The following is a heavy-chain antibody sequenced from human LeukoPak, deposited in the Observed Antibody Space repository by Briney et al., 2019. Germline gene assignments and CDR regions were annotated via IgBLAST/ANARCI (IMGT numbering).Heavy chain of an antibody. CDR3: ARSGGSYYIARRRLDY. V-gene: IGHV1-18*01. Sequence: ASVKVSCKASGYTFTSYGISWVRQAPGQGLEWMGWISAYNGNTNYAQKLQGRVTMTTDTSMSTAYMELRSLRSDDTAVYYCARSGGSYYIARRRLDYWGQGTLVTVSS. J-gene: IGHJ4*02. D-gene: IGHD1-26*01. CDR1: GYTFTSYG. CDR2: ISAYNGNT.